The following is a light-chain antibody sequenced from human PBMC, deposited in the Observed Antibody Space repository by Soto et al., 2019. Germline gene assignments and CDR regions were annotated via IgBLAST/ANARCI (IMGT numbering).Light chain of an antibody. J-gene: IGLJ2*01. Sequence: QPVLTQSSSASASLGSSVKLTCTLSSGHSSHIIAWHQQQPGKAPRYLMKLEGSGSYNKGSGVPDRFSGSSSGADRYLTISNLQFEDEANYYCETWDSNTRVFGGGTKVTVL. CDR1: SGHSSHI. V-gene: IGLV4-60*02. CDR2: LEGSGSY. CDR3: ETWDSNTRV.